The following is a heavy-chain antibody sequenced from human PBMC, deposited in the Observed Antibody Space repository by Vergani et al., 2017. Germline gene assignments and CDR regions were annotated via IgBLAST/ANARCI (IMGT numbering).Heavy chain of an antibody. CDR1: GFTFSSYG. CDR2: IWYDGSNK. J-gene: IGHJ5*02. CDR3: ARDIVVVPADSKFDP. Sequence: QVQLVESGGGVVQPGRSLRLSCAASGFTFSSYGMHWVRQAPGKGLEWVAVIWYDGSNKYYADSVKGRFTISRDNSKNTLYLQMNSLRAEDTAVYYCARDIVVVPADSKFDPWGQGTLVTVSS. V-gene: IGHV3-33*01. D-gene: IGHD2-2*01.